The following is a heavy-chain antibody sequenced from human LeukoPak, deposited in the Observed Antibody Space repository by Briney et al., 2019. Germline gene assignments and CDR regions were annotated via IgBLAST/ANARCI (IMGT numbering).Heavy chain of an antibody. Sequence: GGSLRLSCEAARFSFSNYEMNWVRQAPGKGLEWVSYISTSGYTIYYADSVQGRFTISRDNAENSLYLQMDSLRAEDTAVYYCARVSSSWISDAFDLWGQGTMATVSS. CDR2: ISTSGYTI. CDR1: RFSFSNYE. CDR3: ARVSSSWISDAFDL. J-gene: IGHJ3*01. V-gene: IGHV3-48*03. D-gene: IGHD5-12*01.